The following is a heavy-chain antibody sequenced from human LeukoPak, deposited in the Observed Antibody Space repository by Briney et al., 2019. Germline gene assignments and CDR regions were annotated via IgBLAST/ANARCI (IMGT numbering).Heavy chain of an antibody. CDR3: ARGLTDGSGIYLNWFDP. CDR2: IDPSGAST. CDR1: GYTFTTYY. D-gene: IGHD3-10*01. J-gene: IGHJ5*02. V-gene: IGHV1-46*01. Sequence: ASVKVSCKASGYTFTTYYMHWVRQAPGQGLEWMGMIDPSGASTMYAQKLQGRVTMTRDTSTATVYMELSSLRSEDTAVYYCARGLTDGSGIYLNWFDPWGQGTLVTVSS.